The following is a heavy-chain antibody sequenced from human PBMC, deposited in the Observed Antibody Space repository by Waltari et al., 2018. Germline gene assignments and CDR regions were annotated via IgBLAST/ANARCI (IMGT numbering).Heavy chain of an antibody. Sequence: QVQLQESGPGLAKPPETLSLTCAVSGYSISSGYYWRWIRQPPGKGLEWIGSIYHSGSTYYNPSLKIRVTISVDTSKNQFSLKLSSVTAADTAVYYCARRGSAAAGTSWGQGTLVTVSS. CDR1: GYSISSGYY. D-gene: IGHD6-13*01. CDR2: IYHSGST. CDR3: ARRGSAAAGTS. V-gene: IGHV4-38-2*01. J-gene: IGHJ4*02.